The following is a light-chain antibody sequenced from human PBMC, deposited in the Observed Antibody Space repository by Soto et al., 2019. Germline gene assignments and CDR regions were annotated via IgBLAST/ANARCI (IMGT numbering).Light chain of an antibody. CDR2: GAS. J-gene: IGKJ2*01. CDR1: QSVSSSY. Sequence: EIVLTQSLGTLSLSPGERATLSCRASQSVSSSYLAWYQQRPGQAPRLLIYGASNRATGIPDRFSGSGSGTDFTLTISRLEPEDFAVYFCQHYENWPLYTFGQGTKVDIK. CDR3: QHYENWPLYT. V-gene: IGKV3-20*01.